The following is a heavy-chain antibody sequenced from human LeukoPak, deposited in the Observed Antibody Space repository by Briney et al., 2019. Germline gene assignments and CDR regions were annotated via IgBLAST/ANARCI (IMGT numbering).Heavy chain of an antibody. CDR2: IIPILGIA. CDR3: ARATLWFRESYYYYYYMDV. Sequence: ASVKVSCKASGGTFSSYAISWVRQAPGQGLEWMGRIIPILGIANYAQKFQGRVTITADKSTSIAYMELSSLRSEDTAVYYCARATLWFRESYYYYYYMDVWGKGTTVTVSS. J-gene: IGHJ6*03. CDR1: GGTFSSYA. V-gene: IGHV1-69*04. D-gene: IGHD3-10*01.